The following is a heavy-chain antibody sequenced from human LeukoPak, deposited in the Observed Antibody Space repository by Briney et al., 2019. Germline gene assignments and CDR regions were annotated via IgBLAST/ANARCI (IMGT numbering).Heavy chain of an antibody. V-gene: IGHV4-59*08. CDR1: GGSISSYY. Sequence: SETLSLTCTVSGGSISSYYWSWIRQPPGKGLEWIGYIYYSGSTNYNPSLKSRVTISVDTSENQFSLKLSSVTAADTAVYYCARHGTPDYFDYWGQGTLVTVSS. J-gene: IGHJ4*02. D-gene: IGHD1-1*01. CDR3: ARHGTPDYFDY. CDR2: IYYSGST.